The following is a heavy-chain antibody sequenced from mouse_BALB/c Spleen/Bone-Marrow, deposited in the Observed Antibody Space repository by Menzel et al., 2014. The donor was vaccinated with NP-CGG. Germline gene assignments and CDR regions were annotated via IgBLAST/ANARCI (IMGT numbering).Heavy chain of an antibody. CDR3: VRWKLGYGNTYYFDY. CDR2: ILPGTNST. V-gene: IGHV1-9*01. D-gene: IGHD2-10*02. Sequence: VQLQQSGAELMKPGASVNMSCKATGYTFSSYWIEWVKQRPGHGLERIGEILPGTNSTTYNERFKAKATFTEDTSSNTAYMQLSSLTSEHSAVYYCVRWKLGYGNTYYFDYWGQGTTLTVSS. J-gene: IGHJ2*01. CDR1: GYTFSSYW.